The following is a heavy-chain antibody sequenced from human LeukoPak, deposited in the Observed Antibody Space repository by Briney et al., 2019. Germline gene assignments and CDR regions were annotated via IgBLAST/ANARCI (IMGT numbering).Heavy chain of an antibody. CDR3: ARDTTRRVIVAAFAFDI. V-gene: IGHV3-23*01. CDR2: IIGSGGST. CDR1: GFTFNNYP. D-gene: IGHD2-15*01. J-gene: IGHJ3*02. Sequence: TGGSLRLSCAASGFTFNNYPMSWVRQAPGKGLEWVSGIIGSGGSTYYADSVKGRFTISRGNSKNTLYLRMDSLRADDTALYYCARDTTRRVIVAAFAFDIWGQGTMVTVSS.